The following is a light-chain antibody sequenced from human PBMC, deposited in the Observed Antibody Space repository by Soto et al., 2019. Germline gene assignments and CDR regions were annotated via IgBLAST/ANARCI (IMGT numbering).Light chain of an antibody. CDR2: KAS. CDR3: QQYSIYSRT. V-gene: IGKV1-5*03. CDR1: QSISTW. Sequence: DIQMTQSPSTLSASVGDRVTITCRASQSISTWLAWYQQKPGEAPNLLIYKASTLRSGVPSRFSVSGSGTEFTLTISSLQPDDFATYYCQQYSIYSRTFGQGTKVELK. J-gene: IGKJ1*01.